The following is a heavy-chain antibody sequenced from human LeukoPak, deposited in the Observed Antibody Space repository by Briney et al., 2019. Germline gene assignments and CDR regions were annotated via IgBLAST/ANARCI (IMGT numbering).Heavy chain of an antibody. CDR3: ARQLYSSSWGSYYFDY. J-gene: IGHJ4*02. V-gene: IGHV4-61*05. D-gene: IGHD6-13*01. Sequence: SETLSLTCTVSGGSISSSSYYWGWIRQPPGKGLEWIGYIYYSGSTNYNPSLKSRVTISVDTSKNQFSLKLSSVTAADTAVFYCARQLYSSSWGSYYFDYWGQGTLVTVSS. CDR2: IYYSGST. CDR1: GGSISSSSYY.